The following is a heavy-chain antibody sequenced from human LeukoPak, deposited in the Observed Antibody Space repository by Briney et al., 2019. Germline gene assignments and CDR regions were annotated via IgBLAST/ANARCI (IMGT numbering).Heavy chain of an antibody. D-gene: IGHD3-22*01. Sequence: GGSLRLSCAASGFTFSDYAMSWVRQAPGKGLEWVSTICGSCGNTHYADSVKGRFTISRDNSKNTLYLQMNSLRAEDTAVYYCASSRGYDSSGYSKFDYWGQGTLVTVSS. CDR2: ICGSCGNT. J-gene: IGHJ4*02. CDR3: ASSRGYDSSGYSKFDY. CDR1: GFTFSDYA. V-gene: IGHV3-23*01.